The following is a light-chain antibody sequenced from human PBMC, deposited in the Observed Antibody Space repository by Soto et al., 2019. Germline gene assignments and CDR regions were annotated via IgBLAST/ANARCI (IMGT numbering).Light chain of an antibody. V-gene: IGKV3-15*01. Sequence: EIVMTQSPATLSVSPGERATLSCRASQNVRGYLAWYQQKPGQAPRLLIYGASTRATGIPARFSGSGSGTEFTLTISSLQSEDFVVYYCQQYNNWPPNTFGQGTRLEIK. CDR2: GAS. J-gene: IGKJ5*01. CDR1: QNVRGY. CDR3: QQYNNWPPNT.